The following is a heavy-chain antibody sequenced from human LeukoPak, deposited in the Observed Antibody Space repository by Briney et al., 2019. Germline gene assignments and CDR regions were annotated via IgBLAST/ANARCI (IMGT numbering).Heavy chain of an antibody. Sequence: PGGSLRLSCAASGFTVSSNYMSWVRQAPGKGLEWVSVIYTGGTTYYADSVKGRFTISRDNSKNTLYLQMNSLRAEDTAVYYCARNLGGSYFPYYMDVWGKGTTVTVSS. V-gene: IGHV3-53*01. CDR3: ARNLGGSYFPYYMDV. CDR2: IYTGGTT. D-gene: IGHD1-26*01. CDR1: GFTVSSNY. J-gene: IGHJ6*03.